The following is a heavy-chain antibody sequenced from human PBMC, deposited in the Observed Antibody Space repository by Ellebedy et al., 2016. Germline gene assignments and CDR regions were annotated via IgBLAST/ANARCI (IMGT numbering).Heavy chain of an antibody. CDR2: IGGDSSSK. V-gene: IGHV3-48*02. D-gene: IGHD7-27*01. CDR1: GFTFSTSW. Sequence: GESLKISXAASGFTFSTSWMHWVRQAPGKGLEWVSFIGGDSSSKHYADSVKGRFTISRDNAKNSLYLQMNSLRDEDTAFYYCARDGSSGSFDYWGQGTLVTVSS. J-gene: IGHJ4*02. CDR3: ARDGSSGSFDY.